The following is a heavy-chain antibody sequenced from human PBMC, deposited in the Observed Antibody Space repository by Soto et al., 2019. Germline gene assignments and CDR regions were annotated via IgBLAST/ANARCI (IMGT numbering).Heavy chain of an antibody. D-gene: IGHD2-15*01. CDR1: GFRFSGYG. Sequence: QVHLVESGGGVVQPGTSLRLACAASGFRFSGYGMQWVRQTPGKGLEWVGVIWYDGSKTFYADSVKGRFTISRDNSNNNVFLQRDSLRAEDPAVYHCVTDVGGGSWYSLAYWGPGSLVTVSS. J-gene: IGHJ4*02. V-gene: IGHV3-33*03. CDR3: VTDVGGGSWYSLAY. CDR2: IWYDGSKT.